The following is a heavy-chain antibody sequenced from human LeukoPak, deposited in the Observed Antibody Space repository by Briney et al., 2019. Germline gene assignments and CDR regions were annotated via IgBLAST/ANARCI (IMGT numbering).Heavy chain of an antibody. J-gene: IGHJ6*03. CDR1: GGSISSSSYY. Sequence: SETLSLTCTVSGGSISSSSYYWGWIRQPPGKGLEWIGYIYYSGSTNYNPSLKSRVTISVDTSKNQFSLRLSSVTAADTAVYYCARSYSSSSELHYYYYMDVWGKGTTVTVSS. V-gene: IGHV4-61*05. CDR2: IYYSGST. CDR3: ARSYSSSSELHYYYYMDV. D-gene: IGHD6-6*01.